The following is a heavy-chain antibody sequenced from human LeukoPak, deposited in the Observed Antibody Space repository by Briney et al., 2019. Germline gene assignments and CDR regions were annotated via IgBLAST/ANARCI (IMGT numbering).Heavy chain of an antibody. J-gene: IGHJ4*02. V-gene: IGHV3-23*01. Sequence: PGGSLRLSCAASGFTFSSYAMSWVRQAPGKGLEWVSAISGSGGSTYYADSVKGRFTISRDNSKNTLYLQMNSLRAEDTAVYYCARDWALYGDKRIDYWGQGTLVTVSS. CDR2: ISGSGGST. CDR3: ARDWALYGDKRIDY. D-gene: IGHD4-17*01. CDR1: GFTFSSYA.